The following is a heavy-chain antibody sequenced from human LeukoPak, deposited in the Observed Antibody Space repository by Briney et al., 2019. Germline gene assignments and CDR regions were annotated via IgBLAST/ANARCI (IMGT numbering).Heavy chain of an antibody. Sequence: GGSLRLSCVASGFTFSSYSMNWVRQAPGKGLEWVSSISSSSSYIYYADSVKGRFTISRDNAKNSLYLQMNSLRAEDTAVYYCARDGGNDAFGIWGQGTMVTVSS. D-gene: IGHD2-15*01. CDR2: ISSSSSYI. V-gene: IGHV3-21*01. CDR3: ARDGGNDAFGI. J-gene: IGHJ3*02. CDR1: GFTFSSYS.